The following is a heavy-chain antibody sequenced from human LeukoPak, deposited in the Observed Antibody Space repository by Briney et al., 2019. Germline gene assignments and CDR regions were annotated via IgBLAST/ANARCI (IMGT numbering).Heavy chain of an antibody. D-gene: IGHD6-13*01. J-gene: IGHJ4*02. CDR1: GGSISSSSYY. Sequence: PSETLSLTCTVSGGSISSSSYYWGCIRQPPGKGLEWIGSIYYSGSTYYDPSLKSRVTISVDTSKNQFSLKLSSVTAADTAVYYCARLSSSWYYFDYWGQGTLVTVSS. CDR2: IYYSGST. V-gene: IGHV4-39*01. CDR3: ARLSSSWYYFDY.